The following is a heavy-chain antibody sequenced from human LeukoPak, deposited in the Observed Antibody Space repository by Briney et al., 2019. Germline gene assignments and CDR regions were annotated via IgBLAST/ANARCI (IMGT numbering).Heavy chain of an antibody. D-gene: IGHD3-3*01. V-gene: IGHV1-2*02. CDR3: ARGITIFGVIRPFYYYMDV. Sequence: GASVTVSCTASGYTFTDYYIHWMRQAPGQGREWMGWINPKSGGTNYARKFQGRVTMTRDTSVTTAYMELSRLRSDDTAVYYCARGITIFGVIRPFYYYMDVWGKGTTVTVSS. CDR1: GYTFTDYY. CDR2: INPKSGGT. J-gene: IGHJ6*03.